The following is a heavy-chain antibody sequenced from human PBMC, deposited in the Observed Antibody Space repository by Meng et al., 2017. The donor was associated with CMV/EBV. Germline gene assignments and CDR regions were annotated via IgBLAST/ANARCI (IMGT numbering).Heavy chain of an antibody. Sequence: GESLKISCAASGFTFSSYEMNWVRQAPGKGLEWVSYISSSGSTIYYADSVKGRFTISRDNAKNSLYLQMNSLRAEDTAVYYCARDGGYCSSTSRYYYYGMDVWGQGTTVTVSS. CDR3: ARDGGYCSSTSRYYYYGMDV. V-gene: IGHV3-48*03. CDR2: ISSSGSTI. CDR1: GFTFSSYE. D-gene: IGHD2-2*01. J-gene: IGHJ6*02.